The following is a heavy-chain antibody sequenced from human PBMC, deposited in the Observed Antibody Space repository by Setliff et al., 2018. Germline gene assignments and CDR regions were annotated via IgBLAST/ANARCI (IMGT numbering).Heavy chain of an antibody. J-gene: IGHJ6*03. V-gene: IGHV1-69*13. D-gene: IGHD4-17*01. CDR3: ARGPSPTVTPARLIYFYHMDV. Sequence: SVKVSCKASGGSFSNFAIIWVRQAPGQGPEWMGGIIPIYGSTNNAEKFQGRVTFSADQSTTTVYMELSSLRFDDTALYYCARGPSPTVTPARLIYFYHMDVWGTGTTVTVSS. CDR2: IIPIYGST. CDR1: GGSFSNFA.